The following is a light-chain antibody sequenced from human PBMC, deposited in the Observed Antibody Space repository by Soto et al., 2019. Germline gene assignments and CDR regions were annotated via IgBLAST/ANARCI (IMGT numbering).Light chain of an antibody. Sequence: EIVMTQSPATLSVSPGDTATLSCRASQSVSSNLAWYQQKPGQAPRLLIYGASTRAMGIPARFSGSGSGTEFTLTISSLQSEDFAVYYCQQRSNWRTITFGQGTRLEIK. CDR2: GAS. V-gene: IGKV3-15*01. CDR3: QQRSNWRTIT. CDR1: QSVSSN. J-gene: IGKJ5*01.